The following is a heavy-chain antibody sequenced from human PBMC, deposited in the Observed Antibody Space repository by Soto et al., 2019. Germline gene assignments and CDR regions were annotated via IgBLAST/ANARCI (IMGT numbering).Heavy chain of an antibody. Sequence: GASVKVSCKASGGTFSSYAISWVRQAPGQGLELMGGIIPIFGTANYAQKFQGRVTITADESTSTAYMELSSLRSEDTAVYYCASPQCRFWQQLDPWGQGTLVTVSS. V-gene: IGHV1-69*13. CDR2: IIPIFGTA. J-gene: IGHJ5*02. CDR3: ASPQCRFWQQLDP. CDR1: GGTFSSYA. D-gene: IGHD3-3*01.